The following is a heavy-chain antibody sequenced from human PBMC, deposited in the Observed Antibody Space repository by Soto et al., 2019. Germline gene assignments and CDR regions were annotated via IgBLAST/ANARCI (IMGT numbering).Heavy chain of an antibody. V-gene: IGHV1-69*12. Sequence: QVQLVQSEAAVKKPGSSVRVSCKASGGTFRNYAISWVRQAPGQGVEWIGGIVPIFGTPNYAQKFRGRLKIIADESTSTAYMELSSLRSEDTAMYYCARSDYCGADCYAFLDSWGQGTLVSVPS. D-gene: IGHD2-21*02. CDR1: GGTFRNYA. J-gene: IGHJ4*02. CDR3: ARSDYCGADCYAFLDS. CDR2: IVPIFGTP.